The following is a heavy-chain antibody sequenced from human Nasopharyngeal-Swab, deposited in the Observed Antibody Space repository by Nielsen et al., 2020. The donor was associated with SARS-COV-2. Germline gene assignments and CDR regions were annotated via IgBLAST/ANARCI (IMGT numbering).Heavy chain of an antibody. CDR3: AKDLDYYDSSGYYGNAFDI. V-gene: IGHV3-23*03. D-gene: IGHD3-22*01. CDR1: GFTFSSYA. Sequence: GGSLRLSCAASGFTFSSYAMSWVRQAPGKGLEWVSVIYSGGSSTYYADSVKGWFTISRDNSKNTLYLQMNSLRAEDTAVYYCAKDLDYYDSSGYYGNAFDIWGQGTMVTVSS. CDR2: IYSGGSST. J-gene: IGHJ3*02.